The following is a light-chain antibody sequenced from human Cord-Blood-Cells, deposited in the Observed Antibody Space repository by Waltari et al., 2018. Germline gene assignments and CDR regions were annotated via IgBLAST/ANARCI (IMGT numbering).Light chain of an antibody. CDR3: QQYYSTPIT. J-gene: IGKJ5*01. Sequence: DIVMTQSPDSLAVSLGERATINCKSSKSVLYSSNNKNYLAWYQQKPGQPPKLPIYWASTRESGVPDRFSGSGSGTDFTLTISSLQAEDVAVYYCQQYYSTPITFGQGTRLEIK. V-gene: IGKV4-1*01. CDR1: KSVLYSSNNKNY. CDR2: WAS.